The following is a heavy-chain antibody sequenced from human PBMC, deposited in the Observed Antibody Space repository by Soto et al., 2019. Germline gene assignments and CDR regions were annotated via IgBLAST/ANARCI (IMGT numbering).Heavy chain of an antibody. CDR1: GFTFSNFA. CDR3: AKGYCSTTSCSFDY. CDR2: ISGSGGST. V-gene: IGHV3-23*01. J-gene: IGHJ4*02. Sequence: EVQLLESGGGLVQPGGSLRLSCAASGFTFSNFAMNWVRQAPGRGLEWVSVISGSGGSTYYADSVKGRFTISRDNSKNTLYLQMNSLRAEDTAVYYCAKGYCSTTSCSFDYWGQGPLVTVSS. D-gene: IGHD2-2*01.